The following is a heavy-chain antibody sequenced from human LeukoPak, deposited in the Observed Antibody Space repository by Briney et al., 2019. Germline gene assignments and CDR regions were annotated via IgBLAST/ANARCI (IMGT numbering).Heavy chain of an antibody. CDR2: IYYSGST. CDR3: ARLRSGSPSYYYDSRTKVVGYFDY. J-gene: IGHJ4*02. Sequence: SETLSLTCTVSGGSISSGGYYWSWIRQHPGKGLEWIGYIYYSGSTYYNPSLKSRVTISVDTSKNQFSLKLSSVTAADTAVYYCARLRSGSPSYYYDSRTKVVGYFDYWGQGTLVTVSS. CDR1: GGSISSGGYY. V-gene: IGHV4-31*03. D-gene: IGHD3-22*01.